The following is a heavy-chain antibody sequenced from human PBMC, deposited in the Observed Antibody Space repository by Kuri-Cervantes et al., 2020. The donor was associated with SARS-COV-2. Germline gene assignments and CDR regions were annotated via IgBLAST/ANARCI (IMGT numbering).Heavy chain of an antibody. Sequence: LRLSCAVSGGSISSGGYSWSWIRQPPGKGLEWIGYIYHSGSTYYNPSLKGRVTISVDRSKNQFSLKLSSVTAADTAVYYCARGAARPYYYYGMDVWGQGTTVTVSS. CDR3: ARGAARPYYYYGMDV. V-gene: IGHV4-30-2*01. D-gene: IGHD6-6*01. CDR1: GGSISSGGYS. J-gene: IGHJ6*02. CDR2: IYHSGST.